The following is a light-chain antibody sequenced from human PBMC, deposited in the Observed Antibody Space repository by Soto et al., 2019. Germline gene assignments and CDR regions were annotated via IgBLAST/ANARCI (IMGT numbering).Light chain of an antibody. V-gene: IGKV4-1*01. CDR2: WAS. J-gene: IGKJ2*01. CDR3: QQYESTPPT. Sequence: DIVMTQSPDSLAVSLGERATINCKSSQSVLYNSNNKNYLAWYQQRPGQPPKLLIYWASTRESGVPDRFSCSGSGTDFTLTITSLQAEDVAVYYCQQYESTPPTFGQGTKLEIK. CDR1: QSVLYNSNNKNY.